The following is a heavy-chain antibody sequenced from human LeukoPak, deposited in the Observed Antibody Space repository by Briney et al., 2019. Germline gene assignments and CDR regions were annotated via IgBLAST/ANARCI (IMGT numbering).Heavy chain of an antibody. J-gene: IGHJ5*02. CDR3: ARSSGSYGGFDP. CDR1: GYTFTSYY. CDR2: INPSGGST. Sequence: ASVKVSCTASGYTFTSYYMHWVRQAPGQGLEWMGIINPSGGSTSYAQKFQGRVTMTRDTSTSTVYMELGSLRSEDTAVYYCARSSGSYGGFDPWGQGTLVTVSS. V-gene: IGHV1-46*01. D-gene: IGHD1-26*01.